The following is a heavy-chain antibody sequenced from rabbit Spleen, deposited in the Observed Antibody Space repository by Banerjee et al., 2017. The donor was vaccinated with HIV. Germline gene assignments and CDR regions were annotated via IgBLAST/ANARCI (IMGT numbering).Heavy chain of an antibody. CDR3: ARDTGSSFSSYGMDL. J-gene: IGHJ6*01. D-gene: IGHD8-1*01. V-gene: IGHV1S40*01. CDR2: IAGGSSGFT. Sequence: QSLEESGGDLVKPGGTLTLTCTASGFSFSNNDSMCWVRQAPGKGLEWISCIAGGSSGFTYSATWAKGRFTISKTSSTTVTLQMTSLTVADTATYFCARDTGSSFSSYGMDLWGPGTLVTVS. CDR1: GFSFSNNDS.